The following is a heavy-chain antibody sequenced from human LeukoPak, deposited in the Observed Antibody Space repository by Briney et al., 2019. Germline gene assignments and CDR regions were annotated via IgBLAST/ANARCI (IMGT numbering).Heavy chain of an antibody. J-gene: IGHJ6*03. Sequence: KPSETLSLTCTASGGSISSSSYYWGWLRQPPGKGLEWIGSIYYSGSTNYNPSLKSRVTISVDTSKNQFSLKLSSVTAADTAVYYCARGGGLDYYYYYMDVWGKGTTVTISS. CDR2: IYYSGST. V-gene: IGHV4-39*07. CDR3: ARGGGLDYYYYYMDV. D-gene: IGHD6-6*01. CDR1: GGSISSSSYY.